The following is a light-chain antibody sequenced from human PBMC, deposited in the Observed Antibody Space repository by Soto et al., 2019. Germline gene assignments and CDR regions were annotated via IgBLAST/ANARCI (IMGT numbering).Light chain of an antibody. CDR3: QQYGSSPAT. J-gene: IGKJ1*01. CDR2: GAS. CDR1: QSVSSY. Sequence: EIVLTQSPATLSLSPGERATLSSRASQSVSSYLAWYQQKPGQAPRLLIYGASSRAIGIPGRFSGSGSGTDFTLTISRLEPEDFAVYYRQQYGSSPATFGQGTKVDIK. V-gene: IGKV3-20*01.